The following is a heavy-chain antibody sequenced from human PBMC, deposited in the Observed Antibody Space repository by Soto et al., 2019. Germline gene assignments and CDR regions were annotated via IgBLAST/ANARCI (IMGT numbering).Heavy chain of an antibody. Sequence: EVQLVESGGGLVKPGGSLRLSCAASGFTFSSYGMDWVRQAPGKGLEWLSSISNSGSYIFYADSVKGRFTISRDNAKNSLYLQMNSLRAEDTAVYFCARDQDGKGYPWYYFDSWGQGTLVTVSS. CDR3: ARDQDGKGYPWYYFDS. V-gene: IGHV3-21*06. CDR1: GFTFSSYG. D-gene: IGHD3-16*02. J-gene: IGHJ4*02. CDR2: ISNSGSYI.